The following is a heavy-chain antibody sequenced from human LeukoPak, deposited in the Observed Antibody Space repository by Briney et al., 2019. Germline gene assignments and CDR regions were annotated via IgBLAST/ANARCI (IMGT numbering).Heavy chain of an antibody. CDR1: GFSFSSYS. CDR3: ARGPTDTYYYGSGRTINYYYYYMDV. Sequence: GGSLRLSCAASGFSFSSYSMNWVRQAPGKGLEWVSSITSSSSYIYYADSVKGRFTISRDNAKNSLFLQMNSLRAEDTAVYYCARGPTDTYYYGSGRTINYYYYYMDVWGKGTTVTVSS. D-gene: IGHD3-10*01. CDR2: ITSSSSYI. J-gene: IGHJ6*03. V-gene: IGHV3-21*01.